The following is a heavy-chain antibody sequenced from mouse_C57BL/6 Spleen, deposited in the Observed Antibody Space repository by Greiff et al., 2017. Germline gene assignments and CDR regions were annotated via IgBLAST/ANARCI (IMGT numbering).Heavy chain of an antibody. CDR1: GYTFTSYW. CDR3: ARGFDYGSSYGFAY. J-gene: IGHJ3*01. CDR2: IYPGSGST. D-gene: IGHD1-1*01. Sequence: QVQLQQSGAELVKPGASVKMSCKASGYTFTSYWITWVKQRPGQGLEWIGDIYPGSGSTNYNEKFKSKATLTVDTSSSTAYMQLSSLTSEDSAVYYCARGFDYGSSYGFAYWGQGTLVTVSA. V-gene: IGHV1-55*01.